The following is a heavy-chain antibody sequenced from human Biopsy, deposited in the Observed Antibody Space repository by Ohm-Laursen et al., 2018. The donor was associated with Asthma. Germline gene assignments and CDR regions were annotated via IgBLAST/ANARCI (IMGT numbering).Heavy chain of an antibody. J-gene: IGHJ4*02. Sequence: SLRLSCAASGFTFSSYGMHWVRQAPGKGLEWVAVILSDGRDKYYADSVKGPFTISRDNSKNTLYLHMHSLRAEDTAVYFCAKDRVRINSAYYFDYWGQGTLVTVSS. CDR2: ILSDGRDK. D-gene: IGHD3-10*01. CDR1: GFTFSSYG. V-gene: IGHV3-30*18. CDR3: AKDRVRINSAYYFDY.